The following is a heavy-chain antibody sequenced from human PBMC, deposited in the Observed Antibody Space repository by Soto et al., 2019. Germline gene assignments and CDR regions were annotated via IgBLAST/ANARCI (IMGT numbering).Heavy chain of an antibody. D-gene: IGHD3-3*01. CDR2: IKSKTDGGTT. CDR1: GFTFSNAW. CDR3: TTPALEYYDFCSGYLEYYFDY. Sequence: EVQLVESGGGLVKPGGSLRLSCAASGFTFSNAWMSWVRQAPGKGLEWVGRIKSKTDGGTTDYAAPVKGRFTISRDDSKNTLYLQMNSLKTEDTAVYYCTTPALEYYDFCSGYLEYYFDYWGQGTLVTVSS. J-gene: IGHJ4*02. V-gene: IGHV3-15*01.